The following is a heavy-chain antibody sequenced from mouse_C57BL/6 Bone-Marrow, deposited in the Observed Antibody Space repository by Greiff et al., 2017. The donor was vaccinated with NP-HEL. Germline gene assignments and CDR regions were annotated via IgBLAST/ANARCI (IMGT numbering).Heavy chain of an antibody. V-gene: IGHV1-64*01. CDR1: GYTFTSYW. D-gene: IGHD1-2*01. J-gene: IGHJ2*01. CDR2: IHPNSGST. Sequence: QAQLQQPGAELVKPGASVKLSCKASGYTFTSYWMHWVKQRPGQGLEWIGMIHPNSGSTNYNEKFKSKATLTVDKSSSTAYMQLSSLTSEDSAVYYCARERYYGRFDYWGQGTTLTVSS. CDR3: ARERYYGRFDY.